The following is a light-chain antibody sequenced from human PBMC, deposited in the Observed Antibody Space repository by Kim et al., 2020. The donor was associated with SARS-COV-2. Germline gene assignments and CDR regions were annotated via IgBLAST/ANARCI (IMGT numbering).Light chain of an antibody. Sequence: VSPEQTAMITCSGNTLPRKQTYWYQQKSGQAPLLVIYKDNERPSGIPGRFSGSSSGTTVTLTISGVQAEDDADYYCQSADGSGTYVFGTGTKVTVL. V-gene: IGLV3-25*03. CDR1: TLPRKQ. J-gene: IGLJ1*01. CDR2: KDN. CDR3: QSADGSGTYV.